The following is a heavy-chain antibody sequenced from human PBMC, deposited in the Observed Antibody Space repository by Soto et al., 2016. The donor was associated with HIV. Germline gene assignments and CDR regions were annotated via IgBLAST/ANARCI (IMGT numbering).Heavy chain of an antibody. CDR1: GFTFNSYA. CDR3: AKDPMITFGGQSVGWFDP. CDR2: ISGSGGST. V-gene: IGHV3-23*01. Sequence: EVQLLESGGGLVQPGGSLRLFCAASGFTFNSYAMSWVRQAPGKGLEWVSTISGSGGSTYYADSVKGRFTISRDNSKNTLYLQMNSLRAEDTAVYYCAKDPMITFGGQSVGWFDPGPGNPGHRLL. D-gene: IGHD3-16*01. J-gene: IGHJ5*02.